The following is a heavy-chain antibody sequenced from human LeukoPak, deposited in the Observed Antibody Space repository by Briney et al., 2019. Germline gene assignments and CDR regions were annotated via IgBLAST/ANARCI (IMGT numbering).Heavy chain of an antibody. J-gene: IGHJ6*02. V-gene: IGHV3-23*01. CDR2: ISGSGGST. Sequence: GGSLRLSCAASGFTFSTYGMHWVRQAPGKGLEWVSAISGSGGSTYYADSVKGRFTISRDNSKNTLYLQMNSLRAEDTAVYYCAKSPLGRGYYYYYGMDVWGQGTTVTVSS. CDR3: AKSPLGRGYYYYYGMDV. CDR1: GFTFSTYG.